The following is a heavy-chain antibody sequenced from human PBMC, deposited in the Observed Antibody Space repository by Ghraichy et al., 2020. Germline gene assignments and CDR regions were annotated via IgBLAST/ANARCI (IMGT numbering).Heavy chain of an antibody. CDR2: ISSSSSTI. CDR3: ARAGYCSSTSCHYYYYGMDV. J-gene: IGHJ6*02. V-gene: IGHV3-48*02. Sequence: LSLTCAASGFTFSSYSMNWVRQAPGKGLEWVSYISSSSSTIYYADSVKGRLTISRDNAKNSLYLQMNSLRDEDTAVYYCARAGYCSSTSCHYYYYGMDVWGQGTTVTVSS. D-gene: IGHD2-2*01. CDR1: GFTFSSYS.